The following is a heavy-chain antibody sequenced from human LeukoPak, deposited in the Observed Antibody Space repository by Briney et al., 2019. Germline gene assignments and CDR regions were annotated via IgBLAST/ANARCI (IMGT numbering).Heavy chain of an antibody. CDR2: IYYTGST. Sequence: PSETLSLTCIVSGDSVSNGNYYWSWLRQPPGKALEWIGYIYYTGSTYYYPSLEGRVTISVDTSRNHFSVKLNSVTAADTAVYYCARSQNYYGSGDYWSQGTLVTVSS. J-gene: IGHJ4*02. V-gene: IGHV4-61*03. CDR1: GDSVSNGNYY. D-gene: IGHD3-10*01. CDR3: ARSQNYYGSGDY.